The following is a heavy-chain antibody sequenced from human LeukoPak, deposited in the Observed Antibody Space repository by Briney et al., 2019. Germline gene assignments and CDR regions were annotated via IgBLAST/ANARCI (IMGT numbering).Heavy chain of an antibody. CDR2: ISGSAYST. Sequence: GGSLRLSCAASGFTFSSYAMSWVRQAPGKGLEWVSGISGSAYSTYYADSVQGRFTISRDNSKSTLYLQMNSLRAEGTAVYYCAKEAGYSGYDYPDYWGQGTLVTVSS. CDR3: AKEAGYSGYDYPDY. D-gene: IGHD5-12*01. J-gene: IGHJ4*02. V-gene: IGHV3-23*01. CDR1: GFTFSSYA.